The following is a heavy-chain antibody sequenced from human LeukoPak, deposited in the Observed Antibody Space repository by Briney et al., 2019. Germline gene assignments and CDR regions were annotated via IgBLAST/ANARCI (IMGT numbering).Heavy chain of an antibody. CDR3: ARGISGYDYDAFDI. J-gene: IGHJ3*02. Sequence: ASVKVSYKASGYTFTGYYMHWVRQAPGQGLEWMGWINPNSGGTNYAQKFQGRVTMTRDTSISTAYMELSRLRSDDTVVYYCARGISGYDYDAFDIWGQGTMVTVSS. D-gene: IGHD5-12*01. V-gene: IGHV1-2*02. CDR2: INPNSGGT. CDR1: GYTFTGYY.